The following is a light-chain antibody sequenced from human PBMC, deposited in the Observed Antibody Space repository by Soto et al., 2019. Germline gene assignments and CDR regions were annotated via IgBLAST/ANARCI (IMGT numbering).Light chain of an antibody. V-gene: IGKV1-6*01. Sequence: AIQMTQSPSSLSASVGDRVTITCRASQGIRNDLGWYQQKPGKAPKLLMYAASSLQSGVSSRFSGSGSGTDFTLTISSLQPEDVATYYCLQDYTYPLTFGGGTKVEIK. CDR2: AAS. J-gene: IGKJ4*01. CDR3: LQDYTYPLT. CDR1: QGIRND.